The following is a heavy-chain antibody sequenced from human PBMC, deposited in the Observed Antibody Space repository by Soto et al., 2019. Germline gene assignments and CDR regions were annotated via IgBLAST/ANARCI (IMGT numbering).Heavy chain of an antibody. CDR2: ISYDGSNK. CDR1: GFTFSSYA. D-gene: IGHD3-10*01. Sequence: GGSLRLSCAASGFTFSSYAMHWVRQAPGKGLEWVAVISYDGSNKYYADSVEGRFTISRDNSKNTLYLQMNSLRAEDTAVYYCARDKRGVTDCWGQGTLVTVSS. V-gene: IGHV3-30-3*01. CDR3: ARDKRGVTDC. J-gene: IGHJ4*02.